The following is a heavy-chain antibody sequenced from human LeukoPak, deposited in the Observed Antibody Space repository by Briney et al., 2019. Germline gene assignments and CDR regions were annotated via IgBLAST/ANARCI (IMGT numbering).Heavy chain of an antibody. D-gene: IGHD6-19*01. CDR2: IYNGVPT. CDR3: VQTTGWPGFDY. Sequence: SETLSLVRTTSGAPIRRFYWSWVRQPPGKGLEWIGNIYNGVPTFFNPSLKSRVTLSVDTSKTQFSLQLASVTAADTAVYYCVQTTGWPGFDYWGQGILVTVSS. CDR1: GAPIRRFY. V-gene: IGHV4-4*09. J-gene: IGHJ4*02.